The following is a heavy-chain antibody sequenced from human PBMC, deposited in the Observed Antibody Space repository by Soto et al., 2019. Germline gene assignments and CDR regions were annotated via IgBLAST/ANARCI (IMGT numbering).Heavy chain of an antibody. V-gene: IGHV3-30*19. D-gene: IGHD6-19*01. Sequence: GGSLRLSCAASGFTFSPYGMHWVRQAPGKGLEWVAVISHSGGTQFYADSVKGRFTISRDNSKNTLYLQMSSLKAEDTAVYYCARDWGSSGWYRGGDYWRQGTLVTVSS. CDR2: ISHSGGTQ. CDR1: GFTFSPYG. CDR3: ARDWGSSGWYRGGDY. J-gene: IGHJ4*02.